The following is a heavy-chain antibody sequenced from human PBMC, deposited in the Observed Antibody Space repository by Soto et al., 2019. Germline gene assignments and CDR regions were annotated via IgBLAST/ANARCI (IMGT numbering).Heavy chain of an antibody. CDR1: GGSISSSSYY. CDR3: ATLLGYCSGGSCSFGRFYFDY. Sequence: QLQLQESGPGLVKPSETLSLTCTVSGGSISSSSYYWGWIRQPPGKGLEGIGSIYYSGSTYYNPSLKSRVPISADTSKNQFSLKLSSVTAADTAVYYCATLLGYCSGGSCSFGRFYFDYWGQGTLVTVSS. J-gene: IGHJ4*02. CDR2: IYYSGST. V-gene: IGHV4-39*01. D-gene: IGHD2-15*01.